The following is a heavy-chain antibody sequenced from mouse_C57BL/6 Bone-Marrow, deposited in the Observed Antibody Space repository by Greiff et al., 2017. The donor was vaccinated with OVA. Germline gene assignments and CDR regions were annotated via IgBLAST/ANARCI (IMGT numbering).Heavy chain of an antibody. V-gene: IGHV1-42*01. Sequence: EVKLVESGPELVKPGASVKISCKASGYSFTGYYMNWVKQSPEKSLEWIGEINPSTGGTTYNQKFKAKAKLTVDKSSSTAYMQLKSLTSEDSAVYYCARGGDYDFWFADWGQGTLVTVSA. CDR2: INPSTGGT. CDR1: GYSFTGYY. D-gene: IGHD2-4*01. CDR3: ARGGDYDFWFAD. J-gene: IGHJ3*01.